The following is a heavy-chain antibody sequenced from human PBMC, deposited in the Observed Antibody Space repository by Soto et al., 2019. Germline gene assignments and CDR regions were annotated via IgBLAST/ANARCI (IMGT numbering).Heavy chain of an antibody. J-gene: IGHJ4*02. CDR2: INKDGGTT. D-gene: IGHD2-2*01. Sequence: PGGSLRLSCTASGFSFSSYWMYWVRQAPGKGLVWVSRINKDGGTTTYADSVKGRFTISRDNAKNTLYLQMNSLRAEDTAVYYCARFPEAYCSTTSCYGFDYWGQGTLVTVSS. CDR3: ARFPEAYCSTTSCYGFDY. CDR1: GFSFSSYW. V-gene: IGHV3-74*01.